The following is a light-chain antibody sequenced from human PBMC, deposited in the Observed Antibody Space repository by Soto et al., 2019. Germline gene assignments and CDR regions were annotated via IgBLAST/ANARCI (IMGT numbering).Light chain of an antibody. CDR2: DAS. CDR1: QSVTSSY. V-gene: IGKV3-20*01. CDR3: QQYGSSPLT. Sequence: DIVLTQSPGTLSLSPGKRATLSCRASQSVTSSYLAWYQQKPGQTPRLVIFDASTSATGIPDRFSGSGSGTDFPLTISRLEPEDFAVYYCQQYGSSPLTFGGGTKVEIK. J-gene: IGKJ4*01.